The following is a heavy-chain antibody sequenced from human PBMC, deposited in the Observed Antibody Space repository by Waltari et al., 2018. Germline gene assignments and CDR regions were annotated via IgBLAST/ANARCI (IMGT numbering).Heavy chain of an antibody. J-gene: IGHJ4*02. V-gene: IGHV1-69*12. Sequence: QVQLVQSGAEVKKPGSSVKVSCKASGGTFSSYAISWVRQAPGQGLEWMGGIIPIFGTANSAQKFQGRVTITADESTSTAYMELSSLRSEDTAVYYCARDRRFGEEPPFDYWGQGTLVTVSS. CDR2: IIPIFGTA. D-gene: IGHD3-10*01. CDR1: GGTFSSYA. CDR3: ARDRRFGEEPPFDY.